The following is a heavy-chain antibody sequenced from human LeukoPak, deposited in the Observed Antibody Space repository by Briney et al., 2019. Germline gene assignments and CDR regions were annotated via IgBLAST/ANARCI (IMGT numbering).Heavy chain of an antibody. CDR3: AKDHNIVVVTAALGY. D-gene: IGHD2-21*02. CDR1: GGSFSGYY. V-gene: IGHV4-34*01. Sequence: SETLSLTCAVYGGSFSGYYWSWIRQPPGKGLEWIGEINHSGSTNYNPSLKSRVTISVDTSKNQFSLKLSSVTAADTAVYYCAKDHNIVVVTAALGYWGQGTLVTVSS. CDR2: INHSGST. J-gene: IGHJ4*02.